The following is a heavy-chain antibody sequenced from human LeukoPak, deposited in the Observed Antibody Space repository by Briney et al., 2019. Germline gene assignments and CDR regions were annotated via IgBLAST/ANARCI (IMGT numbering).Heavy chain of an antibody. D-gene: IGHD3-10*01. CDR2: IYYSGST. CDR1: GGSISSYY. Sequence: SETLSLTCTVSGGSISSYYWSWIRQPPGKGLEWIGYIYYSGSTNYNPSLKSRVTISVDTSKNQFSLKLSSVTAADTAVYYCARGNYGSGSYNYYYYGMDVWGQGTTVTVSS. V-gene: IGHV4-59*01. J-gene: IGHJ6*02. CDR3: ARGNYGSGSYNYYYYGMDV.